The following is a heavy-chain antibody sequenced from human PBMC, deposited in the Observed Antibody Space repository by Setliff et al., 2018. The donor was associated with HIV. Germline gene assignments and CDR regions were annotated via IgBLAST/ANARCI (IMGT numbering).Heavy chain of an antibody. CDR2: IYYDGSA. J-gene: IGHJ4*02. CDR3: ARDFSTYYSIDS. Sequence: SETLSLTCSVSGGSVSDSNVYWNWIRQSPGKGLEWIGNIYYDGSAYYNPSLKSRVTLSIDTSNNQFSLKLTSVTAADTAVYYCARDFSTYYSIDSWGQGTLVTVSS. CDR1: GGSVSDSNVY. V-gene: IGHV4-39*02. D-gene: IGHD3-22*01.